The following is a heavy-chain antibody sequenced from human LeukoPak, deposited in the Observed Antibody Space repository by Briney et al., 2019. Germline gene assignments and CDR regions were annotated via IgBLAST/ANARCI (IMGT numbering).Heavy chain of an antibody. D-gene: IGHD3-22*01. V-gene: IGHV1-18*01. CDR2: IGAYNGNT. CDR1: GYTFTSYG. J-gene: IGHJ4*02. CDR3: ARDLEYYDSSGYYHTFDY. Sequence: ASVKVSCKASGYTFTSYGISWVRQAPGQGLEWMGWIGAYNGNTNYAQKLQGRVTMTTDTSTSTAYMELRSLRSDDTAVYYCARDLEYYDSSGYYHTFDYWGQGTLVTVSS.